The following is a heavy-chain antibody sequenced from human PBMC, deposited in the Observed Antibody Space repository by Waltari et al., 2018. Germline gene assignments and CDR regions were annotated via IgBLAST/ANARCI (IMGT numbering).Heavy chain of an antibody. V-gene: IGHV1-69*13. CDR2: IIPIFGTA. D-gene: IGHD2-15*01. CDR3: AREEAVVAAILETNWFDP. Sequence: QVQLVQSGAEVKKPGSSVKVSCKASGGTFSSYAISWVRQAPGQGLEWMGGIIPIFGTANYAQKFQGRVTITADESTSTAYMELSSLRSEDTAVYYCAREEAVVAAILETNWFDPWGQGTLVTVSS. J-gene: IGHJ5*02. CDR1: GGTFSSYA.